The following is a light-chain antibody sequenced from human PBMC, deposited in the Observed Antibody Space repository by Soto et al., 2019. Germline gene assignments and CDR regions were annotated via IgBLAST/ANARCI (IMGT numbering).Light chain of an antibody. CDR2: DVN. Sequence: QSVLTQPRSVSGSPGQSVTISCTGTTNYVSWYQQHPGKAPKLMIYDVNKRPSGVPDRFSGSKSGNTASLTISGLQAEDEADYYCCSFAGSYTSYFXGTGTNVTVL. V-gene: IGLV2-11*01. CDR3: CSFAGSYTSYF. J-gene: IGLJ1*01. CDR1: TNY.